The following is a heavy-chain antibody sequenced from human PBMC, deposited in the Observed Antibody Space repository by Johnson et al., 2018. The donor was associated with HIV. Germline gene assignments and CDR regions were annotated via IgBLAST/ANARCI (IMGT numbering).Heavy chain of an antibody. J-gene: IGHJ3*02. CDR2: ISYDGSNK. V-gene: IGHV3-30*04. D-gene: IGHD5-24*01. Sequence: VLLVESGGGVVQPGRSLRLSCAASGFTFSSYAMHWVRQAPGKGLEWVAVISYDGSNKYYADSVKGRFTISRDNSKNTLCLQMNSLRAADTAVYYCATARDGYNYNWGAFDIWGQGTMVTVSS. CDR1: GFTFSSYA. CDR3: ATARDGYNYNWGAFDI.